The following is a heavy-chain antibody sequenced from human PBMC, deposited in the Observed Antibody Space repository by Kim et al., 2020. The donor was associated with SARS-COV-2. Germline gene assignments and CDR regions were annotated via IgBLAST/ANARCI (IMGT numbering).Heavy chain of an antibody. J-gene: IGHJ4*02. CDR1: GYSFITYW. Sequence: GESLKISCKGSGYSFITYWIGWVRQMPGKGLEWMGIIYPDDSDTRYSPSFQGQVTISADKSISTAYLQWSSLKASDTAMYYCARGAGYCSSASCHESDYWGQGTLVTVSS. D-gene: IGHD2-2*01. CDR2: IYPDDSDT. V-gene: IGHV5-51*01. CDR3: ARGAGYCSSASCHESDY.